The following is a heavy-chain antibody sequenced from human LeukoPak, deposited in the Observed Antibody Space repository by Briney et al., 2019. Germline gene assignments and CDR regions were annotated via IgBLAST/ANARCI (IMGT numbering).Heavy chain of an antibody. V-gene: IGHV3-7*05. D-gene: IGHD6-6*01. CDR1: GFTFSSYW. Sequence: GGSLRLSCAASGFTFSSYWMSWVRQAPGKGLEWVANIKQDGSEKYYVDSVKGRFTISRDNDKNSLYLQMNSLRAEDTAVYYCARESIAAPINWFDPRGQGTLVTVSS. J-gene: IGHJ5*02. CDR2: IKQDGSEK. CDR3: ARESIAAPINWFDP.